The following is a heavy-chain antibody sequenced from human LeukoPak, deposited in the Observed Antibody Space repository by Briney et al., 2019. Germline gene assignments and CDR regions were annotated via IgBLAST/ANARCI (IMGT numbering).Heavy chain of an antibody. J-gene: IGHJ4*02. Sequence: GGSLRLSCAASGFTFSSYAMSWVRQAPGKGLEWVSAISGSGGSTYYADSVKGRFTISRDNSKNTLYLQMNSLRAEDTAVYYCAKDYTILGVVIIGVQDFDYWGQGTLVTVSS. D-gene: IGHD3-3*01. V-gene: IGHV3-23*01. CDR3: AKDYTILGVVIIGVQDFDY. CDR2: ISGSGGST. CDR1: GFTFSSYA.